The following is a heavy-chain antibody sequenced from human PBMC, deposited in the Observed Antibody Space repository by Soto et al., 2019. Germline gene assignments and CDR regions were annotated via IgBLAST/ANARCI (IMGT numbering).Heavy chain of an antibody. CDR2: IRSKAYGGTT. D-gene: IGHD6-19*01. CDR1: GFTFGDYA. V-gene: IGHV3-49*03. Sequence: GGSLRLSCTASGFTFGDYAMSWFRQAPGKGLEWVGFIRSKAYGGTTEYAASVKGRFTISRDDSKSIAYLQMNSLKTEDTAVYYCTRGSSGWYLYYFDYWGQGTLVTVSS. J-gene: IGHJ4*02. CDR3: TRGSSGWYLYYFDY.